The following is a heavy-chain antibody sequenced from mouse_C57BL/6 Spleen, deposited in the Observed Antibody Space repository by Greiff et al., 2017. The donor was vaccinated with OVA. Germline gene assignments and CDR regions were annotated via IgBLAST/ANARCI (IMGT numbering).Heavy chain of an antibody. CDR3: AREGRGYAMDY. Sequence: QVQLKQPGAELVRPGSSVKLSCKASGYTFTSYWMDWVKQRPGQGLEWIGNIYPSDSETHYNQKFKDKATLTVDKSSSTAYMQLSRLTSEDSAVYYCAREGRGYAMDYWGQGTSVTVSS. CDR1: GYTFTSYW. V-gene: IGHV1-61*01. CDR2: IYPSDSET. D-gene: IGHD3-3*01. J-gene: IGHJ4*01.